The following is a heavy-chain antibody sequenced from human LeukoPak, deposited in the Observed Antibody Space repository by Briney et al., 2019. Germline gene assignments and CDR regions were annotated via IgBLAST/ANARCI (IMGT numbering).Heavy chain of an antibody. V-gene: IGHV1-2*02. Sequence: ASVKVSCKASGYTFTGYYMHWVRQAPGQGLEWMGWINPNSGGTNYTQKFQGRVTMTRDTSISTAYMELSRLRSDDTAAYYCAREAQYSGKRGIGYWGQGTLVTVSS. CDR1: GYTFTGYY. J-gene: IGHJ4*02. D-gene: IGHD6-13*01. CDR3: AREAQYSGKRGIGY. CDR2: INPNSGGT.